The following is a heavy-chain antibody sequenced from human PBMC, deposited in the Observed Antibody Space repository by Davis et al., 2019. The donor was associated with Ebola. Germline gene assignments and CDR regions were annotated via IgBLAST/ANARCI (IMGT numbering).Heavy chain of an antibody. D-gene: IGHD2-15*01. CDR1: GFTFSNYD. CDR2: FSASEGHT. J-gene: IGHJ4*02. V-gene: IGHV3-23*01. CDR3: ARSNEGYCSGGSCSPIKFFDY. Sequence: PGGSLRLSCAASGFTFSNYDMSWVRHVPGKGLEWVSTFSASEGHTHYSDSVRGRFTISRDNSKNTLYLQMNSLRAEDTAVYYCARSNEGYCSGGSCSPIKFFDYWGQGTLVTVSS.